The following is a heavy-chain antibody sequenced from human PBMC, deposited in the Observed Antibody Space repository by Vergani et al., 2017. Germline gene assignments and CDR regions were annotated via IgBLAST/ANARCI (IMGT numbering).Heavy chain of an antibody. CDR1: GGSISSGGYY. Sequence: QVQLQESGPGLVKPSQTLSLTCTVSGGSISSGGYYWSWIRQHPGKGLEWIGYIYYSGSTYYNPSLKSRVTRSVDTSKNQFSRKLSSVTAADTAVYYCARDRAAAGTWYFDYWGQGTLVTVSS. D-gene: IGHD6-13*01. V-gene: IGHV4-31*03. CDR3: ARDRAAAGTWYFDY. J-gene: IGHJ4*02. CDR2: IYYSGST.